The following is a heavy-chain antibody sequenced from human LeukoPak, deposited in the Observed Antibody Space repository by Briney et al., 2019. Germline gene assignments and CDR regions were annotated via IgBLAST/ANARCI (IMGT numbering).Heavy chain of an antibody. CDR2: IYYSGST. J-gene: IGHJ4*02. V-gene: IGHV4-59*01. Sequence: SETLSLTCTVSGGSISSYYWSWIRQPPGKGLEWIGYIYYSGSTNYNPSLKSRVTISVDTSKNQFSLKLSSVTAADTAVYYCAREGYGGYDFPEWGQGTLVTVSS. CDR3: AREGYGGYDFPE. CDR1: GGSISSYY. D-gene: IGHD5-12*01.